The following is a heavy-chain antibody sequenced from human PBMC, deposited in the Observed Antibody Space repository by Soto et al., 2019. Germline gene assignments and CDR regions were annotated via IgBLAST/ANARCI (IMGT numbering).Heavy chain of an antibody. CDR1: GFTFSSXX. J-gene: IGHJ4*02. CDR3: ARVSYWNPPEY. CDR2: ISSSSSYI. D-gene: IGHD1-1*01. V-gene: IGHV3-21*01. Sequence: GSLRLSCAASGFTFSSXXMNWVRQAPGKGLEWVSSISSSSSYIYYADSVKGRFTISRDNAKNSLYLQMNSLRAEDTAVYYCARVSYWNPPEYWGQGTLVTVSS.